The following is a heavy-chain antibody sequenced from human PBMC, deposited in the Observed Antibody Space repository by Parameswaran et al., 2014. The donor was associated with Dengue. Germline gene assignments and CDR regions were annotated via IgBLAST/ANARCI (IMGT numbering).Heavy chain of an antibody. Sequence: RWIRQPPGKGLEWVANIKEDGSEKYYIDSVKGRFTISRDNAKNSLYLQMDSLRAEDTAVYYCAKGWSGTFDIWGQGTMVTVSS. J-gene: IGHJ3*02. CDR3: AKGWSGTFDI. V-gene: IGHV3-7*01. CDR2: IKEDGSEK. D-gene: IGHD2-15*01.